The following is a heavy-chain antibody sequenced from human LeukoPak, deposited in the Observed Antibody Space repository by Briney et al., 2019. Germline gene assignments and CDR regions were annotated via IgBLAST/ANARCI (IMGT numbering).Heavy chain of an antibody. D-gene: IGHD2-2*01. CDR1: GFTFSSYA. V-gene: IGHV3-23*01. CDR3: ARAHTKGAFDI. Sequence: GGSLRLSCAASGFTFSSYAMTWVRQAPGKGLEWVSGISGSGSTTYYADSVKGRFTISRDNAKNSLYLQMNSLRAEDTAVYYCARAHTKGAFDIWGQGTMVTVSS. CDR2: ISGSGSTT. J-gene: IGHJ3*02.